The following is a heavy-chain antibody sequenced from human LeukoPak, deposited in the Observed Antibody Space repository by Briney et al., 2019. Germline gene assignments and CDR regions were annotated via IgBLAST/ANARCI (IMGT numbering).Heavy chain of an antibody. CDR2: IYHSGST. D-gene: IGHD6-19*01. V-gene: IGHV4-30-2*01. CDR3: ARGEYSSGWFDY. Sequence: SETLSLTCAVSGGSISSGGYSWSWIGQPPGKGPEWIGYIYHSGSTYYNPSLKSRVTISVDRSKNQFSLRLSSVTAADTAVYYCARGEYSSGWFDYWGQGTLVTVSS. J-gene: IGHJ4*02. CDR1: GGSISSGGYS.